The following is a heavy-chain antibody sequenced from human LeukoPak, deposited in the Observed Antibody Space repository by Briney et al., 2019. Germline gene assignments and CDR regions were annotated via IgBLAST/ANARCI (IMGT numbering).Heavy chain of an antibody. Sequence: GGSLRLSCAASGFTFSSYSMNWVRQAPGKGLEWVSSISSSSSYIYHADSVKGRFTISRDNAKNSLYLQMNSLRAEDTAVYYCARARFLEYPWGQGTLVTVSS. CDR3: ARARFLEYP. J-gene: IGHJ5*02. V-gene: IGHV3-21*01. CDR1: GFTFSSYS. D-gene: IGHD3-3*01. CDR2: ISSSSSYI.